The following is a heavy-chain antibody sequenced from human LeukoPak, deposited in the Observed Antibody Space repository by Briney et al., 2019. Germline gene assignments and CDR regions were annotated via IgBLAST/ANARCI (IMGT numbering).Heavy chain of an antibody. D-gene: IGHD3-10*01. CDR3: ARDRVSGSYYITNFDY. V-gene: IGHV3-30*02. J-gene: IGHJ4*02. Sequence: GGSLRLSCAASGFTFSSYGMHWVRQAPGKGLEWVAFIRYDGSNKYYADSVKGRLTISRDNAKNSLYLQMNSLRAEDTAVYYCARDRVSGSYYITNFDYWGQGTLVTVSS. CDR1: GFTFSSYG. CDR2: IRYDGSNK.